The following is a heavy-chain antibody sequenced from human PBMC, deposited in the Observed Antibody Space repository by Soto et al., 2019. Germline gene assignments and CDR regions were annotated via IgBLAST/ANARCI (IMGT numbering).Heavy chain of an antibody. V-gene: IGHV1-46*01. D-gene: IGHD2-2*02. Sequence: ASVKVSCKASGYTFTSYYMHWVRQAPGQGLEWMGIINPSGGSTSYAQKFQGRVTMTRDTSTSTVYMELSSLRSEDTAVYYCARAPGYCSSTRCYIGVWFDHWGQGTRVIGSS. CDR3: ARAPGYCSSTRCYIGVWFDH. CDR2: INPSGGST. CDR1: GYTFTSYY. J-gene: IGHJ5*02.